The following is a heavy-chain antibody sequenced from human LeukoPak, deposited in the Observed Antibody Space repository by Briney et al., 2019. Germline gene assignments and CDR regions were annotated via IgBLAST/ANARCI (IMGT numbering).Heavy chain of an antibody. CDR3: ARWQPGFDP. CDR2: IKQDGSEK. CDR1: GFTFSNYW. Sequence: PGGSLRLSCAASGFTFSNYWMSWVRQAPGKGLEWVANIKQDGSEKYYVDSVEGRFAISRDNAQNSLYLQMNNLRVEDTAMYYCARWQPGFDPWGQGTLVTVSS. V-gene: IGHV3-7*01. J-gene: IGHJ5*02. D-gene: IGHD6-13*01.